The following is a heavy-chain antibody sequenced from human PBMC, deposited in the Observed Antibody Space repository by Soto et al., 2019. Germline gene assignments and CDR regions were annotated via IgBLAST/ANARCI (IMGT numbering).Heavy chain of an antibody. J-gene: IGHJ4*02. CDR3: ARDLPHTFDY. CDR1: GFTFSSYS. CDR2: ISSSSSYI. Sequence: GGALRLSYAASGFTFSSYSMNWVRQAPGKGLEWVSSISSSSSYIYYADPVKGRFTISRDNAKNSLYLQMNSLRAEDTAVYYCARDLPHTFDYWGQGTLVTVSS. V-gene: IGHV3-21*01.